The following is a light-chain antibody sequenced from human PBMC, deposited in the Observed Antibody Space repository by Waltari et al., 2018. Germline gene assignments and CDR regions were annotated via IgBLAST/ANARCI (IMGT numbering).Light chain of an antibody. CDR1: SSDIGPYNF. Sequence: QSALTQPASVSGSPGQSITISCTGTSSDIGPYNFVSWYQQFPGTAPKLIIYEVRNRPSGVTNRFSGSKSGNTASLTISGLQPEDEADYYCSSYRGGSSLVFGGGTKLTVL. J-gene: IGLJ2*01. V-gene: IGLV2-14*01. CDR3: SSYRGGSSLV. CDR2: EVR.